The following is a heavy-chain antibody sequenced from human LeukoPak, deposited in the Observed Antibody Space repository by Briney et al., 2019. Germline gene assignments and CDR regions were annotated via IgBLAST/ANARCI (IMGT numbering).Heavy chain of an antibody. Sequence: SETLSLTCTVSGGSISSGGYYWSWIRQPPGKGLEWIGYIYYSGSTNYNPSLKSRVTISVDTSKNQFSLKLSSVTAADTAVYYCARDTPYCSGGSCYFGGYDYWGQGTLVTVSS. J-gene: IGHJ4*02. CDR1: GGSISSGGYY. D-gene: IGHD2-15*01. CDR2: IYYSGST. V-gene: IGHV4-61*08. CDR3: ARDTPYCSGGSCYFGGYDY.